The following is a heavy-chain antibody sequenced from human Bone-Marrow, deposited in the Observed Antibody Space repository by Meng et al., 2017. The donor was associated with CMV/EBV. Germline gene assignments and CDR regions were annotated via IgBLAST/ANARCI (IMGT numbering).Heavy chain of an antibody. J-gene: IGHJ6*02. Sequence: GESLKISCAASGLTVSGTYMSWVRQAPGKGLEWVSVIFNDGRTYYADSVKGRFTISRDNSKNTVYLQMNSLRAEDTAVYYCARNNRRDFWSDYGMDVWGQGTTVTVSS. D-gene: IGHD3-3*01. CDR2: IFNDGRT. V-gene: IGHV3-53*01. CDR3: ARNNRRDFWSDYGMDV. CDR1: GLTVSGTY.